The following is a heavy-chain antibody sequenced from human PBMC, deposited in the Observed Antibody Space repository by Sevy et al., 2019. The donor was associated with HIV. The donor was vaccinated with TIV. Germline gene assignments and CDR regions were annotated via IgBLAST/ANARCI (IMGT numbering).Heavy chain of an antibody. CDR3: AKDATDCSSTSCYYDY. CDR2: ISWDGGST. J-gene: IGHJ4*02. V-gene: IGHV3-43*01. Sequence: GGSLRLSCAASGFTFDDYTMHWVRQAPGKGLEWVSLISWDGGSTYYVDSVKGRFTISRDNSKNSLYLQMNSLRTEDTALYYCAKDATDCSSTSCYYDYWGQGTLVTVSS. D-gene: IGHD2-2*01. CDR1: GFTFDDYT.